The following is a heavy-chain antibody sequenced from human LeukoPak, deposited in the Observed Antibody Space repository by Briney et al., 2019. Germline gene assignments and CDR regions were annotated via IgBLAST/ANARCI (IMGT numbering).Heavy chain of an antibody. J-gene: IGHJ3*02. D-gene: IGHD1-1*01. Sequence: SETLSLTCTVSSGSISSSSYYWGWIRQPPGKGLEWIGSIYYSGSTYYNPSLKSRVTISVDTSKNQFSLKLSSVTAADTAVYYCARRYMTDGAFDIWGQGTMVTVSS. CDR2: IYYSGST. CDR3: ARRYMTDGAFDI. CDR1: SGSISSSSYY. V-gene: IGHV4-39*01.